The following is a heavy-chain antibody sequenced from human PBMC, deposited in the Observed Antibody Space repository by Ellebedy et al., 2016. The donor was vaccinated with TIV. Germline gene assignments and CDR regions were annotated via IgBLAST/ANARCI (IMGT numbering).Heavy chain of an antibody. CDR3: AREGEHHVDLDN. Sequence: PGGSLRLSCTVSGITFSNRSMHWARQVPGKGLGWVSIICSDGGNPNYADPVEGRFTISRDNAKNTLYLQMNSLRAEETALYYCAREGEHHVDLDNWGQGTLVTVSS. CDR1: GITFSNRS. CDR2: ICSDGGNP. D-gene: IGHD1/OR15-1a*01. J-gene: IGHJ4*02. V-gene: IGHV3-74*01.